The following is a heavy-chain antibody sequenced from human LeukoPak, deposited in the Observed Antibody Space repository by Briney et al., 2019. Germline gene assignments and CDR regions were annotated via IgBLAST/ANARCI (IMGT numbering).Heavy chain of an antibody. V-gene: IGHV5-51*01. CDR2: IYPGDSDT. Sequence: GESLKISCKGSGYSFPNYWIGWVRQMPGKGLEWMGIIYPGDSDTRYSPAFQGQVTIPADKSISTVYLQWSSLKASDTAMYFCARHLDVDILGTIDYWGQGTQVTVSS. CDR1: GYSFPNYW. D-gene: IGHD5-12*01. CDR3: ARHLDVDILGTIDY. J-gene: IGHJ4*02.